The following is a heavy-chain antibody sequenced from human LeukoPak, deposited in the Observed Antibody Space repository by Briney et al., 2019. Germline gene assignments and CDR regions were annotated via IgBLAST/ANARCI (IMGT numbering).Heavy chain of an antibody. D-gene: IGHD3-3*01. CDR2: ICASGDHT. J-gene: IGHJ5*02. CDR1: GFSFSSYA. V-gene: IGHV3-23*01. Sequence: PGGSLRLSCTASGFSFSSYAMSWVRQAPGKGLEWVSGICASGDHTNSADSVRGRFTISIDNSKNTLYLQMKSLRAEDPAVYYSALQPPRYDFWSGSVNGKSTSLSLDQWFDPWGQGTLVTVSS. CDR3: ALQPPRYDFWSGSVNGKSTSLSLDQWFDP.